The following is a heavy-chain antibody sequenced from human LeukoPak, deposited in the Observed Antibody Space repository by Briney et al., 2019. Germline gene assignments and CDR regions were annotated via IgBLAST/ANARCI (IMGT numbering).Heavy chain of an antibody. V-gene: IGHV4-59*08. D-gene: IGHD1-26*01. CDR1: GGSITSYY. CDR2: IYYSGST. CDR3: ARYTRGRNGMDV. Sequence: SETLSLTCTVSGGSITSYYWSWIRQPPGKGLEWIGYIYYSGSTNYNPSLKSRVTISVDTSKNQFSLKLSSVTAADTAVYYCARYTRGRNGMDVWGQGTTVTVTS. J-gene: IGHJ6*02.